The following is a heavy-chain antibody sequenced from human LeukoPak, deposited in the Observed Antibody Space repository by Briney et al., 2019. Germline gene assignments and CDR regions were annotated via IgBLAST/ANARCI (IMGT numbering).Heavy chain of an antibody. J-gene: IGHJ6*02. Sequence: ASVKVSCKASGGTFSSYAISWVRQAPGQGLEWMGIINPSGGSTSYAQKFQGRVTMTRDTSTSTVYMELSSLRSEDTAVYYCARGRFLEWHMDVWGQGTTVTVSS. D-gene: IGHD3-3*01. CDR3: ARGRFLEWHMDV. V-gene: IGHV1-46*01. CDR2: INPSGGST. CDR1: GGTFSSYA.